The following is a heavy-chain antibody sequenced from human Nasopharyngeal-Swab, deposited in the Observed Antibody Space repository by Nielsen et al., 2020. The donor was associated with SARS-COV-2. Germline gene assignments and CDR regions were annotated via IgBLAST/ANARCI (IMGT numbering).Heavy chain of an antibody. D-gene: IGHD2-15*01. CDR1: GFSFRSHG. CDR3: VRGDGSPTFFDF. Sequence: GGSLRLSCAASGFSFRSHGMHWVRQAPGKGLEWVGIIYYDASNQFYSDSVKGRFTISRDNSKNTLYLQMNSLRVEDTAVYYCVRGDGSPTFFDFWGQGNVVTVSS. CDR2: IYYDASNQ. V-gene: IGHV3-33*01. J-gene: IGHJ4*02.